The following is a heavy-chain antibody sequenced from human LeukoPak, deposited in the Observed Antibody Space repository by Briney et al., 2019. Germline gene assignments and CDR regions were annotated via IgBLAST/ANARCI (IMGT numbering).Heavy chain of an antibody. Sequence: SVKVSCKASGGTFSSYAISWVRQAPGQGLEWMGRIIPIFGIANYAQKFQGRVTLTADKSTSTAYMELSSLRSEDTAVYYCGRDLRRRGGITMIVVVKDYYYYGMDVWGQGPTVTVSS. V-gene: IGHV1-69*04. D-gene: IGHD3-22*01. CDR1: GGTFSSYA. J-gene: IGHJ6*02. CDR2: IIPIFGIA. CDR3: GRDLRRRGGITMIVVVKDYYYYGMDV.